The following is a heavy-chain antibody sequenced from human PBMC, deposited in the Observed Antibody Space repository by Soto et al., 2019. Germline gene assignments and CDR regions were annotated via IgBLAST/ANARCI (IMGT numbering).Heavy chain of an antibody. Sequence: GGSLRLSCAASGFTVSSNYMSWVRQAPGKGLEWVSVIYSGGSTYYADSVKGRFTISRDNSKNTLYLQMNSLRAEDTAVYYCAKGYCSGGNCYNFAEYFQHRGQGTLVTVSS. J-gene: IGHJ1*01. CDR1: GFTVSSNY. D-gene: IGHD2-15*01. CDR3: AKGYCSGGNCYNFAEYFQH. V-gene: IGHV3-53*01. CDR2: IYSGGST.